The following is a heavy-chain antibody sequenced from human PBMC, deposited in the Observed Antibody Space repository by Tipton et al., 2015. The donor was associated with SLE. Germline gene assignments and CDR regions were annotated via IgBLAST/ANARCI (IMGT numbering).Heavy chain of an antibody. J-gene: IGHJ4*02. CDR2: IYYIGST. CDR1: GGSFSGYY. V-gene: IGHV4-59*01. Sequence: TLSLTCAVYGGSFSGYYWSWIRQPPGKGLEWIGYIYYIGSTNYNPSLKSRVTISVDTSKNQFSLKLSSVTAADTAVYYCARGGEENSVVLDYWGQGTLVTVSS. CDR3: ARGGEENSVVLDY. D-gene: IGHD2-15*01.